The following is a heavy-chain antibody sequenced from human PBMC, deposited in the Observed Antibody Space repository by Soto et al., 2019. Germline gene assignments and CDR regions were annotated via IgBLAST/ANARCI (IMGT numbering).Heavy chain of an antibody. CDR2: ISAHNGNT. CDR1: GYAFTTYG. Sequence: QVHLVQSGAEVKKPGASVKVSCKGSGYAFTTYGITWVRQAPGQGLEWMGWISAHNGNTNYAQTLQGRVTVTRDTSTSTAYMELSSLRSDDTAVYYCARGRYGDYWGQGALVTVSS. CDR3: ARGRYGDY. V-gene: IGHV1-18*01. D-gene: IGHD1-1*01. J-gene: IGHJ4*02.